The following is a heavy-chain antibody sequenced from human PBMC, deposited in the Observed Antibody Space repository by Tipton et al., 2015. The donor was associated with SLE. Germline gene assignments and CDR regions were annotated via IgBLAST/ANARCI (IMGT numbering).Heavy chain of an antibody. J-gene: IGHJ4*02. CDR3: ARDWDSGSTWDY. Sequence: TLSLTCTVYGGSISSGGYSWGWIRQPPGKGLEWIGSSYQSGSSYCNPSLRSRVTITVDTSKNQFSLNLSSVTAADTAVYYCARDWDSGSTWDYWGQGTLVTVSS. V-gene: IGHV4-39*07. D-gene: IGHD1-26*01. CDR2: SYQSGSS. CDR1: GGSISSGGYS.